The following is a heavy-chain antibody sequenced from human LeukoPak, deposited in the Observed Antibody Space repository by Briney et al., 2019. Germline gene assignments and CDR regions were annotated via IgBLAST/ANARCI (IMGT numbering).Heavy chain of an antibody. D-gene: IGHD3-3*01. CDR1: GFTFSSYA. J-gene: IGHJ4*02. Sequence: GGSLRLSCAASGFTFSSYAMHWVRQAPGKGLEWVAVISYDGRNKYYADSVKGRFTISRDNSKNTLYLQMNSLRAEDTAVYYCARDGGITIFGLVITPTPFISYWGQGTLVTVSS. CDR3: ARDGGITIFGLVITPTPFISY. V-gene: IGHV3-30-3*01. CDR2: ISYDGRNK.